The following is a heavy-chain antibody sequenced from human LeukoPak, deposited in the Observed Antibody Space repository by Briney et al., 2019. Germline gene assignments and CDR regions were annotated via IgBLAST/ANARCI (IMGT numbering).Heavy chain of an antibody. J-gene: IGHJ3*02. CDR2: IIPIFGTA. D-gene: IGHD5-18*01. Sequence: SVKVSCKASGGTFSSYAISWVRQAPGQGLKWMGGIIPIFGTANYAQKFQGRVTITTDQSTSTAYMELSSLRSEDTAVYYCARGRGYSYRVERTLFDIWGQGTMVTVSS. CDR1: GGTFSSYA. V-gene: IGHV1-69*05. CDR3: ARGRGYSYRVERTLFDI.